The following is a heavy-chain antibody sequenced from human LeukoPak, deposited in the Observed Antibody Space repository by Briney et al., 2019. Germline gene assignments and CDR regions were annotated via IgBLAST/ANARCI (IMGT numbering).Heavy chain of an antibody. D-gene: IGHD5-18*01. CDR2: IYPGDSDT. CDR3: ARLPSVDTAMVARVGFDY. J-gene: IGHJ4*02. Sequence: GESLKISCKGSGYNFANYWIGWVRQMPGKGLEWMGIIYPGDSDTRYSPSFQGQVIISADMSVSAAFLQWGSLKASDTAMYYCARLPSVDTAMVARVGFDYWGQGTLVTVSS. V-gene: IGHV5-51*01. CDR1: GYNFANYW.